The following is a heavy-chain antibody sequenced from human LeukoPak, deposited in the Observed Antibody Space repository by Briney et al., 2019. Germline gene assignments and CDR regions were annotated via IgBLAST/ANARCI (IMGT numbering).Heavy chain of an antibody. CDR3: ARKEIYPTWFDP. J-gene: IGHJ5*02. CDR2: IYYSGTT. CDR1: GGSISSSAYY. Sequence: PSETLSLTCTVSGGSISSSAYYWGWIRQPPGKGLEWIVNIYYSGTTYYNPSLKGRVTISVDTSKNQFSLKLYSVTAADTAVYYCARKEIYPTWFDPWGQGTLVTVSS. V-gene: IGHV4-39*01.